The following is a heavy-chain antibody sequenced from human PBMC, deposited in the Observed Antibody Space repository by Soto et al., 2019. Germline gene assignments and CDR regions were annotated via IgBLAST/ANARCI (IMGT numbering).Heavy chain of an antibody. V-gene: IGHV1-69*04. Sequence: GASVKVSCKASGGTFSSYAISWVRQAPGQGLEWMGRIIPSVGSTSYAQKFQGRVTMTRDTSTSTVYMELSSLRSEDTAVYYCARVMTASTVYGMDVWGQGTTVTVSS. CDR2: IIPSVGST. J-gene: IGHJ6*02. CDR1: GGTFSSYA. D-gene: IGHD2-21*02. CDR3: ARVMTASTVYGMDV.